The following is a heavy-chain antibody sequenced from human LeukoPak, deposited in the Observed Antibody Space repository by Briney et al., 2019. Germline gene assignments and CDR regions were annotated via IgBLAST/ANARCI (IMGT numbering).Heavy chain of an antibody. CDR3: ARGGCGDSAAPFDD. CDR2: INPSAGNT. D-gene: IGHD2-21*02. V-gene: IGHV1-46*01. J-gene: IGHJ4*02. Sequence: ASVKVSCKTSGYTFTSCYMHWVRQAPGQGLEWMGMINPSAGNTRYAQKFQGRVTMTTDTFTSTVYMELSSLRSEDTAVYYCARGGCGDSAAPFDDWGQGTLVPVSS. CDR1: GYTFTSCY.